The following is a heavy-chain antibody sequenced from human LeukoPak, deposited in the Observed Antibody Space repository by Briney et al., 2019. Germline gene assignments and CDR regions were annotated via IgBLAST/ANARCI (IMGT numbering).Heavy chain of an antibody. CDR2: INPNSGVT. D-gene: IGHD4-17*01. CDR3: ARDNGYYLDY. CDR1: GGTFSSYT. Sequence: GASVKVSCKTSGGTFSSYTISWVRQAPGQGLEWMGWINPNSGVTNYAQKFQGRVTMTRDTSISTAYMELSRLRSDDTAVYYCARDNGYYLDYWGQGTLVTVSS. V-gene: IGHV1-2*02. J-gene: IGHJ4*02.